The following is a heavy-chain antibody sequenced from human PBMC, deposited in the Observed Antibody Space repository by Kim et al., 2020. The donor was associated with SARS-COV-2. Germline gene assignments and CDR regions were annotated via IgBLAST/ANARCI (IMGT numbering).Heavy chain of an antibody. CDR1: GFTFSSYS. Sequence: GSLRLSCAASGFTFSSYSMSWVRQAPGKGLEWVSAISGSGGSTYYADSVKGRFTISRDNSKNTLYLQMNSLRAEDTAVYYCAKAQQQLVPYGMDVWGQGTTVTVSS. CDR2: ISGSGGST. CDR3: AKAQQQLVPYGMDV. J-gene: IGHJ6*02. D-gene: IGHD6-13*01. V-gene: IGHV3-23*01.